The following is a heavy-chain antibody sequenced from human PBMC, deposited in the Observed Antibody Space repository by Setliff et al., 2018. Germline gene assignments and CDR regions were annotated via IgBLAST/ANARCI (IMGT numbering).Heavy chain of an antibody. D-gene: IGHD4-4*01. J-gene: IGHJ4*02. CDR1: GGSISTYY. CDR3: ARGAYIGLDY. CDR2: IYYSGTT. Sequence: SETLSLTCTVSGGSISTYYWTWIRQPPGKALEWIGYIYYSGTTNYSPSHKSRVTISIDMSKNQFSLKLNSVTAADTAVYYCARGAYIGLDYWGQGTLVTVSS. V-gene: IGHV4-59*01.